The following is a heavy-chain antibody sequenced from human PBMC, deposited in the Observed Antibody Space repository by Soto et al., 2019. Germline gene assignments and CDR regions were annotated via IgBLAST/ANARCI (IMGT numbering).Heavy chain of an antibody. CDR3: ARDGGYDIAVAGIFAYGMDV. J-gene: IGHJ6*02. V-gene: IGHV1-69*13. CDR1: GGTFSSYA. D-gene: IGHD6-19*01. CDR2: IIPIFGTA. Sequence: ASVKVSCKASGGTFSSYAISWVRQAPGQGLEWMGGIIPIFGTANYAQKFQGRVTITADESTSTAYMELSSLRSEDTAVYYCARDGGYDIAVAGIFAYGMDVWGQGTTVTVSS.